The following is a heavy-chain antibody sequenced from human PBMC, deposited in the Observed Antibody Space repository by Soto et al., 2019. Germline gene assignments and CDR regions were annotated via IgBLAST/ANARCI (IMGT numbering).Heavy chain of an antibody. CDR2: ISPYDGST. CDR1: GFTFTNYF. Sequence: QVQLVQSGAEVKKPGASVKVSCKASGFTFTNYFFHWVRQAPRQGLEWLGIISPYDGSTNYVQSLQGRVPMPSGTSTSTVDMELRSLRSEDTAVYYCARGDGRGSSGFYYYSGMDVWGHGATVTVSS. CDR3: ARGDGRGSSGFYYYSGMDV. J-gene: IGHJ6*02. D-gene: IGHD6-25*01. V-gene: IGHV1-46*01.